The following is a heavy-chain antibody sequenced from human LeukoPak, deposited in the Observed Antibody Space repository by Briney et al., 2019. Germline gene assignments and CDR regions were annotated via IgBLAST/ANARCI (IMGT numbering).Heavy chain of an antibody. Sequence: SETLSLTCSVSGGSISSYYWSWIRQPPGRGLEWIRYIYYSGSTKYHPSLKSRVTISVDTSKNEFSLKLSSVTAADRAVYYCAREGSSAVLLYAFDIWGQGTMVTVSS. CDR2: IYYSGST. D-gene: IGHD6-6*01. V-gene: IGHV4-59*01. CDR1: GGSISSYY. CDR3: AREGSSAVLLYAFDI. J-gene: IGHJ3*02.